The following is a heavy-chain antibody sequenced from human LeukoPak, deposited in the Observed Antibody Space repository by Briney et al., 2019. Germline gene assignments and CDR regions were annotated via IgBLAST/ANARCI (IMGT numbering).Heavy chain of an antibody. CDR2: MKEDGSEK. CDR1: GFTFSNYW. D-gene: IGHD1-14*01. V-gene: IGHV3-7*03. J-gene: IGHJ3*02. CDR3: ARDVLAAGATGTFDI. Sequence: GGSLRLSCAASGFTFSNYWMTWVRQAPGKGLEWVASMKEDGSEKYYVDSVKGRFTISRDNAKTSLYLQMNSLRAEDTAVYYCARDVLAAGATGTFDIWGQGTMVTVSS.